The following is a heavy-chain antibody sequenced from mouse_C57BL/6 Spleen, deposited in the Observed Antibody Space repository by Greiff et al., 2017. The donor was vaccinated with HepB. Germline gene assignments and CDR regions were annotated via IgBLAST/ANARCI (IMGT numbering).Heavy chain of an antibody. CDR1: GFTFTDYY. D-gene: IGHD2-2*01. J-gene: IGHJ4*01. CDR2: IRNKANGYTT. Sequence: EVKVVESGGGLVQPGGSLSLSCAASGFTFTDYYMSWVRQPPGKALEWLGFIRNKANGYTTEYSASVKGRFTISRDNSQSILYLQMNALRAEDSATYYCARLAVSYYAMDYWGQGTSVTVSS. V-gene: IGHV7-3*01. CDR3: ARLAVSYYAMDY.